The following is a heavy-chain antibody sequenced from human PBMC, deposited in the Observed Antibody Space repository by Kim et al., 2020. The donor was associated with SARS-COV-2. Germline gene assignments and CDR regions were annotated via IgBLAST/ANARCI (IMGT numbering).Heavy chain of an antibody. Sequence: GGSLRLSCAASGFTFSSYAMHWVRQAPGKGLEWVAVISYDGSNKYYADSVKGRFTISRDNSKNTLYLQMNSLRAEDTAVYYCARARSIQLWSIYYYYGM. CDR3: ARARSIQLWSIYYYYGM. D-gene: IGHD5-18*01. CDR1: GFTFSSYA. J-gene: IGHJ6*01. V-gene: IGHV3-30*04. CDR2: ISYDGSNK.